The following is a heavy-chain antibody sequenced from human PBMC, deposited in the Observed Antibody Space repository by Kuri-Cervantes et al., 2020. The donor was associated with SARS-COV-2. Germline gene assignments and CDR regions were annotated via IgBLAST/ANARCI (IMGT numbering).Heavy chain of an antibody. J-gene: IGHJ4*02. Sequence: GESLKISCEASGFIFSDCAMDWVRQAPGKGLEWVAIISFDGRNTKFADSVKGRFTISRDNSKNVVYLQMNSLRIEDTAEYFCARDPWRADIGGWKRPFDYWGQGTLVTVSS. V-gene: IGHV3-30*14. CDR3: ARDPWRADIGGWKRPFDY. D-gene: IGHD6-19*01. CDR1: GFIFSDCA. CDR2: ISFDGRNT.